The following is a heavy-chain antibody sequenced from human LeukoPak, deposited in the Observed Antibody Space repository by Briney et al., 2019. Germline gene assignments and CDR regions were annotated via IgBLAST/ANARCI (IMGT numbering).Heavy chain of an antibody. CDR3: AREILGGSAGGDFYYYYGMDV. J-gene: IGHJ6*02. V-gene: IGHV4-4*07. CDR2: TYTSGST. CDR1: GGSISGYY. Sequence: SETLSLTCTASGGSISGYYWIWIRQPAGKGLEWIGRTYTSGSTSYNPSLKSRVTMSVDTSKKQFALKLSSVTAADTAVYYCAREILGGSAGGDFYYYYGMDVWGQGTTVTVSS. D-gene: IGHD3-3*01.